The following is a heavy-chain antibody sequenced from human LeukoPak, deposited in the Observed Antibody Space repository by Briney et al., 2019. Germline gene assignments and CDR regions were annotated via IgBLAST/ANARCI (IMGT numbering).Heavy chain of an antibody. Sequence: SQTLSLTCTVSGGSISSGDYYWSWIRQPPGKGLEWIGYIYYSGSTYYNPFLKSRVTISVDTSKNQFSLKLSSVTAADTAVYYCARASYRYYGSGSYLDYWGQGTLVTVSS. D-gene: IGHD3-10*01. CDR1: GGSISSGDYY. J-gene: IGHJ4*02. CDR3: ARASYRYYGSGSYLDY. CDR2: IYYSGST. V-gene: IGHV4-30-4*01.